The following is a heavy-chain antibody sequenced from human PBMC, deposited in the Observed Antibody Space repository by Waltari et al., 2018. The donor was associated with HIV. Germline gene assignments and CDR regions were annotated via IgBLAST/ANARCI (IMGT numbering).Heavy chain of an antibody. V-gene: IGHV3-30*03. Sequence: QVQLVESGGGVVQPGRSLGLSCEASGFPFSDIGLPWVRQAPDKGLEWVAVISDDGRQKYYADSVRGRFTVSRDNSKNTLYVLMNSLRPEDTAVYYCARDHVGGSTSLFAFDLWGQGTKVTVSS. J-gene: IGHJ3*01. CDR3: ARDHVGGSTSLFAFDL. CDR2: ISDDGRQK. D-gene: IGHD1-26*01. CDR1: GFPFSDIG.